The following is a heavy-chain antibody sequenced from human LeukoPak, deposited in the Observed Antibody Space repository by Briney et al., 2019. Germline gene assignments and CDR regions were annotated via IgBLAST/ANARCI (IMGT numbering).Heavy chain of an antibody. D-gene: IGHD2-15*01. CDR1: GGSISSYY. Sequence: SEALSLTCTVSGGSISSYYWSWIRQPPGKGLEWIGYIYYSGSTNYNPSLKSRVTISVDTSKNQFSLKLSSVTAADTAVYYCARVGDNWFDPWGQGTLVTVSS. V-gene: IGHV4-59*01. CDR3: ARVGDNWFDP. CDR2: IYYSGST. J-gene: IGHJ5*02.